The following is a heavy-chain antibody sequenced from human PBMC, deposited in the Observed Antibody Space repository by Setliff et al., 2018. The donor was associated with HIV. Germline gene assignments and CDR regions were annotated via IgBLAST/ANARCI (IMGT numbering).Heavy chain of an antibody. D-gene: IGHD6-13*01. CDR2: IDHSGST. CDR1: GGSFSGYY. CDR3: AAASSWDPLLDY. V-gene: IGHV4-34*01. Sequence: PSETLSLTCAVYGGSFSGYYWSWIRQAPGKGLEWIGEIDHSGSTNYNPSLKSRVTISVDTSMDQFSLKLNSVTAADTAVYYCAAASSWDPLLDYWGQGTLVTVSS. J-gene: IGHJ4*02.